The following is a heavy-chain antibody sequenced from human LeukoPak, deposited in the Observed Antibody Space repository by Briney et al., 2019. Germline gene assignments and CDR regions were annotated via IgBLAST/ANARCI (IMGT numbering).Heavy chain of an antibody. CDR1: GFTLSSFG. D-gene: IGHD2-15*01. V-gene: IGHV3-30*03. J-gene: IGHJ4*02. Sequence: GGSLRLSCAASGFTLSSFGMHWVRQAPGKGLEWVAVISYDGSNEYYADSVKGRFTISRDNSKNTLYLQMNSLRTEDTAVYYCARGTTAQVVVVAATFPLDYWGQGTLVTVSS. CDR2: ISYDGSNE. CDR3: ARGTTAQVVVVAATFPLDY.